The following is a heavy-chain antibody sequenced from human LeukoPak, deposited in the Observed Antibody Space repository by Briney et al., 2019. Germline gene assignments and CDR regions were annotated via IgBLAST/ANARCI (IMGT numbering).Heavy chain of an antibody. J-gene: IGHJ4*02. D-gene: IGHD3-10*01. CDR1: GFTFSSLA. CDR3: ARSAFGVDY. V-gene: IGHV3-48*04. CDR2: ISSSSSTI. Sequence: GGSLRLSCAASGFTFSSLAMSWVRQAPGKGLEWVSYISSSSSTIYYADSVKGRFTISRDNAKNSLYLQMNSLRAEDTAVYYCARSAFGVDYWGQGTLVTVSS.